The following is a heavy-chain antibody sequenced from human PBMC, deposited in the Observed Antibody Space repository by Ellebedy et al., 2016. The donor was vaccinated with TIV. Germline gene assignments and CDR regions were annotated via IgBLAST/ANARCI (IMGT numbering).Heavy chain of an antibody. Sequence: AASVKVSCKASGFTFTRYGINWVRQAPGQGLEWMGWISGYSGNTDYAQKFQGRVTMTTDTGTNTGYMELTSLTSDDTAVYYCAGGSEPNWLDPWGQGTLVTVSS. J-gene: IGHJ5*01. D-gene: IGHD6-19*01. CDR1: GFTFTRYG. V-gene: IGHV1-18*04. CDR3: AGGSEPNWLDP. CDR2: ISGYSGNT.